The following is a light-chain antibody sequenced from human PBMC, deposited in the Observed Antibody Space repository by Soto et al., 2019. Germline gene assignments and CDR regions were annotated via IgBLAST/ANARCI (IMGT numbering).Light chain of an antibody. Sequence: QSALIQPASVSGSPGQSITISCTGTRSDVGSYNLVSWYQQHPGKAPKLMIYEVSKRPSGVSNRFSGSKSGNTASLTISGLQAEDEADYYCCSYAGSSTLEVFGTGTKVTVL. CDR2: EVS. V-gene: IGLV2-23*02. CDR1: RSDVGSYNL. J-gene: IGLJ1*01. CDR3: CSYAGSSTLEV.